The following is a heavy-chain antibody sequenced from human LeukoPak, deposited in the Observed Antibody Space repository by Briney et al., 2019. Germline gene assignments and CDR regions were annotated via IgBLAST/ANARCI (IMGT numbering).Heavy chain of an antibody. CDR3: AREGRSYYYDSSGYYSAFDI. D-gene: IGHD3-22*01. CDR2: IWYDGSNK. V-gene: IGHV3-33*01. CDR1: GFTFSSYG. J-gene: IGHJ3*02. Sequence: QPGRSLRLSCAASGFTFSSYGMHWVRQAPGKRLEWVAVIWYDGSNKYYADSVKGRFTISRDNSKNTLYLQMNSLRAEDTAVYYCAREGRSYYYDSSGYYSAFDIWGQGTMVTVSS.